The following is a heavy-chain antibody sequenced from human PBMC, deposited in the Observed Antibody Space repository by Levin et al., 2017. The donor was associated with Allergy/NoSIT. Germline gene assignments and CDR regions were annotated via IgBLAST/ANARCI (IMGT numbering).Heavy chain of an antibody. D-gene: IGHD6-19*01. Sequence: HAGGSLRLSCAASGFTVSSNYMNWVRQAPGKGLEWVSVIYSGGSTYYADSVKGRFTISRDNPKNTLYLQMNSLRPEDTAVYYCARGASGRSFDYWGQGTLVTVSS. CDR2: IYSGGST. V-gene: IGHV3-53*01. CDR3: ARGASGRSFDY. CDR1: GFTVSSNY. J-gene: IGHJ4*02.